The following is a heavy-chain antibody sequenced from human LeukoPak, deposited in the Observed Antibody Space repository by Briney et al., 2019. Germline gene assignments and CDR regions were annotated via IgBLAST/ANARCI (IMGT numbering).Heavy chain of an antibody. CDR2: IYYSGST. V-gene: IGHV4-39*02. D-gene: IGHD3-10*01. Sequence: SETLSLTCTVSGGSISSSSYYWGWIRQPPGEGLEWIGSIYYSGSTYYNPSLKSRVTISVDTSKNQFSLKLSSVTAADTAVYYCAREARGGITMVRTNMDVWGKGTTVTISS. CDR1: GGSISSSSYY. CDR3: AREARGGITMVRTNMDV. J-gene: IGHJ6*03.